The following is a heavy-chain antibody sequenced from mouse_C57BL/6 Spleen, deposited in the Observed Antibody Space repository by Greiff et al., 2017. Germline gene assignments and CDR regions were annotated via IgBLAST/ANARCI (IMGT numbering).Heavy chain of an antibody. Sequence: VQLQQSGTVLARPGASVKMSCKTSGYTFTSYWMHWVKQRPGQGLEWIGAIDPGNSDTSYNQKFKGKAKLTAVTSASTAYMELSSLTTEDSAVYYCTRADGSSYIAMDYWGQGTSVTVSS. D-gene: IGHD1-1*01. J-gene: IGHJ4*01. CDR3: TRADGSSYIAMDY. CDR1: GYTFTSYW. CDR2: IDPGNSDT. V-gene: IGHV1-5*01.